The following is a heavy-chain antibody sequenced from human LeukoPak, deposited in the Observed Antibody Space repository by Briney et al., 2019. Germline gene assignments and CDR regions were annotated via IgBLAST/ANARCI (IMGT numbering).Heavy chain of an antibody. CDR1: GFTFSTYG. CDR2: ISYDGSNK. CDR3: AKDRISGSSWYQYWFDP. J-gene: IGHJ5*02. V-gene: IGHV3-30*18. Sequence: PGGSLRLSCAASGFTFSTYGMHWVRQAPGKGLEWVAIISYDGSNKYYADSVKGRFTISRDNSRNTLYLQMNSLRAEDTAVYYCAKDRISGSSWYQYWFDPWGQGTLVTVSS. D-gene: IGHD6-13*01.